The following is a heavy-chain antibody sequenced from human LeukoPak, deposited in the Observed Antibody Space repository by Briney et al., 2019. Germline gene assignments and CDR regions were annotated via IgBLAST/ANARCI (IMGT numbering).Heavy chain of an antibody. J-gene: IGHJ3*02. CDR3: AKFGLAGSGRYHDAFDI. V-gene: IGHV3-23*01. Sequence: GGSLRLSCAASGFTFSSYGMTWVRQAPGKGLEWVSAISGSGGSTYYADSVKGRSTISRDNSKNTLYLQMNSLRAEGTAVYYCAKFGLAGSGRYHDAFDIWGQGTMVTVSS. D-gene: IGHD3-10*01. CDR1: GFTFSSYG. CDR2: ISGSGGST.